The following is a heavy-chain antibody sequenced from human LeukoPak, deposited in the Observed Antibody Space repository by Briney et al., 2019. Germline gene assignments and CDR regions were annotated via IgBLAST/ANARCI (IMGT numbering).Heavy chain of an antibody. CDR2: INRDGTEK. CDR1: GFNFSDSR. D-gene: IGHD2-21*01. V-gene: IGHV3-7*04. CDR3: VRGDWYFES. J-gene: IGHJ4*02. Sequence: GGSLRLSCATSGFNFSDSRMTWVRQAPGKGLQWGANINRDGTEKHFLDSVEGRFTISRDNAKKSLYLLMNSLRPQDTAVYFCVRGDWYFESWGQGTLVTVSS.